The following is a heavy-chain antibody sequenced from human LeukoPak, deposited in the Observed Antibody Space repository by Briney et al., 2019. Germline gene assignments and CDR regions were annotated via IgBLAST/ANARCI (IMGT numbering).Heavy chain of an antibody. D-gene: IGHD3-22*01. CDR1: GFTFSSYA. V-gene: IGHV3-30-3*01. CDR2: ISYDGSNK. J-gene: IGHJ6*02. CDR3: ARDRYYYDSSGYWGREEDYYYYGMDV. Sequence: GRSLRLSCAASGFTFSSYAMHWVRQAPGKGLEWVAVISYDGSNKYYADSVKGRFTISRDNSKNTMYLQMNSLRAEDTAVYYCARDRYYYDSSGYWGREEDYYYYGMDVWGQGTTVTVSS.